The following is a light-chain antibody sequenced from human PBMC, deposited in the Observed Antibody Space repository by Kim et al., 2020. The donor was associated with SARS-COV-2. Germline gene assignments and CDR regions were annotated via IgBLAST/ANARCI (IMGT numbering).Light chain of an antibody. CDR3: KHYNNWPPWT. CDR1: QSVNNN. J-gene: IGKJ1*01. Sequence: EIVMTQSPATLSVSPGERATLSCRASQSVNNNLAWYQQKPGQAPRLLMYGASIRATGIPARFSGSGSGTEFTLTISSLQSEDFAVYYCKHYNNWPPWTFGQGTKVDIK. CDR2: GAS. V-gene: IGKV3-15*01.